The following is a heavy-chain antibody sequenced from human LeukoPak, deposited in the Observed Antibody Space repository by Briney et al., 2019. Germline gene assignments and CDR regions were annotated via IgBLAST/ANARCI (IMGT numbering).Heavy chain of an antibody. D-gene: IGHD7-27*01. CDR1: GYTFTSYD. V-gene: IGHV1-8*01. CDR3: ARNLYGTGEFDY. Sequence: GASVKVSCKAPGYTFTSYDINWVRQATGQGLEWVGWMTPKSGNTGYAQKFQGRVTMTRDTSTGTAYMELSSLRSEDTAVYFCARNLYGTGEFDYWGQGTLVTVSS. CDR2: MTPKSGNT. J-gene: IGHJ4*02.